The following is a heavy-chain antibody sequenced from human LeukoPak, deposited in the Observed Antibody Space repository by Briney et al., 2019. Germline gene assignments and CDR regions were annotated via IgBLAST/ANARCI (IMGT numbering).Heavy chain of an antibody. CDR3: ARGSNYYGSGNYYGMDV. CDR1: GFTLSDHY. Sequence: PGGSLRLSCAASGFTLSDHYMDWVRQAPGKGLEWVGRTRNKARSYTTEYAASVKGRFTISRDDSKNSLYLQMNSLKTEDTAVYYCARGSNYYGSGNYYGMDVWGQGTTVTVSS. V-gene: IGHV3-72*01. CDR2: TRNKARSYTT. J-gene: IGHJ6*02. D-gene: IGHD3-10*01.